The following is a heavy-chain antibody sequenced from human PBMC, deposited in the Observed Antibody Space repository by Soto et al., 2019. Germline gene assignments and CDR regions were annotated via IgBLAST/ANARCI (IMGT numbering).Heavy chain of an antibody. D-gene: IGHD3-3*01. J-gene: IGHJ6*02. Sequence: QLQLQESGPGLVKPSETLSLTCTVSGGSISSSSYYWGWIRQPPGKGLEWIGSIYYSGSTYYNPSLTRRVTISVDTSKNQFSLRLSSVTAADTAVYYCATCSIRFLEWPPRDYYYGMDVWGQGTTVTVSS. CDR2: IYYSGST. V-gene: IGHV4-39*01. CDR3: ATCSIRFLEWPPRDYYYGMDV. CDR1: GGSISSSSYY.